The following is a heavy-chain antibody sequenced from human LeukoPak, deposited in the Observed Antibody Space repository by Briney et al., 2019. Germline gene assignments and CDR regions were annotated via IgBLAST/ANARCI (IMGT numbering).Heavy chain of an antibody. CDR1: GFTFSSYS. Sequence: GGSLRLSCAASGFTFSSYSMNWVRQAPGKGLEWVSYISSGGSSIYYADSVKGRFTISRDNAKNSLYLQMNSLRAEDTALYYCARDGVGAIDLDYWGQGTLVTVSS. CDR2: ISSGGSSI. V-gene: IGHV3-48*01. D-gene: IGHD1-26*01. J-gene: IGHJ4*02. CDR3: ARDGVGAIDLDY.